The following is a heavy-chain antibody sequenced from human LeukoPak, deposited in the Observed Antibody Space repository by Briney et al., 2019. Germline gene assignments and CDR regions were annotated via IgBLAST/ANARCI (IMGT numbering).Heavy chain of an antibody. D-gene: IGHD5-18*01. CDR1: GFTFSKAW. J-gene: IGHJ4*02. CDR3: TTGTWIQLWLPDY. V-gene: IGHV3-15*01. CDR2: INSKSDGGTT. Sequence: GGSLRLSCTASGFTFSKAWMSWVRQAPGKGLEWVGHINSKSDGGTTDYAAPVKGRFTISRDDSKNTLYLQMNSLKTEDTAVYYCTTGTWIQLWLPDYWGQGTLVTVSS.